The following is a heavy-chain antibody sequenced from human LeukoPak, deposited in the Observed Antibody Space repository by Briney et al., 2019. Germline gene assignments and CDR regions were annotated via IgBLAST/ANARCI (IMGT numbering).Heavy chain of an antibody. CDR2: IYPDDSDT. CDR1: GYSFTNYW. J-gene: IGHJ4*02. D-gene: IGHD6-13*01. V-gene: IGHV5-51*01. Sequence: GESLQISCKGSGYSFTNYWIAWVRQMPGKGLEWMGIIYPDDSDTRYSPSFQGQVTISADKSISTAYLQWGSLKASDTAMYYCARQYSSSWGYFDYWGQGTLVTASS. CDR3: ARQYSSSWGYFDY.